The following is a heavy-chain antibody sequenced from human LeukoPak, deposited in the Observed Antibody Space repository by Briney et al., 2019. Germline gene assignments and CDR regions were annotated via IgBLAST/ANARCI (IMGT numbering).Heavy chain of an antibody. CDR3: ARAPMTTVTTPFDY. CDR2: IYYSGST. Sequence: PSETLSLTCAVYGGSFSGYYWSWIRQHPGKGLEWIGYIYYSGSTYYNPSLKSRVTISVDTSKNQFSLKLSSVTAADTAVYYCARAPMTTVTTPFDYWGQGTLVTVSS. V-gene: IGHV4-31*11. CDR1: GGSFSGYY. J-gene: IGHJ4*02. D-gene: IGHD4-17*01.